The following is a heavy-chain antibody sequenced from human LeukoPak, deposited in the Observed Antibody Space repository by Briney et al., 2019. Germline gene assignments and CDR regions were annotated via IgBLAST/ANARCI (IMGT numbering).Heavy chain of an antibody. J-gene: IGHJ5*02. CDR1: GGSISSYY. Sequence: SETLSLTCTVSGGSISSYYWSWIRQPPGTGLEWIGYIYYSGSTNYNPSLKSRVTISVDTSKNQFSLKLSSVTAADTAVYYCARGPPGGQFDPWGQGTLVTVSS. D-gene: IGHD3-10*01. CDR3: ARGPPGGQFDP. CDR2: IYYSGST. V-gene: IGHV4-59*01.